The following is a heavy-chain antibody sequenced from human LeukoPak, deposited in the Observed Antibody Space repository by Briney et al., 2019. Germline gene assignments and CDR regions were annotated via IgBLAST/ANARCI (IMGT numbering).Heavy chain of an antibody. Sequence: SEILSLTCTVSGDTISRHNYYWDWVRQPPGKGLEWIGTVYYTGNTYFSPSLKSRVTMSIDTSKNQFSLHLSSMNATDTAVYYCARPKAVAGHRGAFDIWGRGTMVTVSS. CDR3: ARPKAVAGHRGAFDI. J-gene: IGHJ3*02. CDR1: GDTISRHNYY. CDR2: VYYTGNT. V-gene: IGHV4-39*01. D-gene: IGHD6-19*01.